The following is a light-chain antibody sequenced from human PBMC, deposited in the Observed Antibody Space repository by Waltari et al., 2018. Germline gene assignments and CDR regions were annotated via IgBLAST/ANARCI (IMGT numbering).Light chain of an antibody. CDR2: EVN. V-gene: IGLV2-23*02. CDR3: CSYIGDSAWV. J-gene: IGLJ3*02. CDR1: SSDIGYYNL. Sequence: QSALTQPASVSGSPGQSITISCTGTSSDIGYYNLVSWYQQDPGKAPKVIIYEVNKRPSGVSMRFSGSKSGHTTSLTFSGLPAEDEADYYCCSYIGDSAWVFGGGTKVTVL.